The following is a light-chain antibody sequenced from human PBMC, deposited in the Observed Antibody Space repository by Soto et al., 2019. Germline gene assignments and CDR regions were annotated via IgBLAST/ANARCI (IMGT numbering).Light chain of an antibody. CDR1: SSNIGSNT. CDR3: AAWDDSLNAHYV. V-gene: IGLV1-44*01. CDR2: SNN. J-gene: IGLJ1*01. Sequence: QSVLTQPPSASGTPGQRVTISCSGSSSNIGSNTVNWYQQLPGTAPKLLIYSNNQRPSGVPDRFSGSKFGTSASLAISGLQSEDEADYYCAAWDDSLNAHYVFGTGTKLTVL.